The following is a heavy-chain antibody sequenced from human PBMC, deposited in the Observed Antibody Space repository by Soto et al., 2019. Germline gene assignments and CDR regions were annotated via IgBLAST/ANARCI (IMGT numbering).Heavy chain of an antibody. Sequence: SETLSLTCSVSGGCVSSESYYWNWIRQPPGKTLEWIGYVYFSGSTTYNPSLKSRVTMSVDTSKNRFSLTLRSVTAADTAVYYCAREPYYDRSGRGFDFWGPGTLVTVSS. CDR2: VYFSGST. J-gene: IGHJ4*02. CDR1: GGCVSSESYY. D-gene: IGHD3-22*01. CDR3: AREPYYDRSGRGFDF. V-gene: IGHV4-61*03.